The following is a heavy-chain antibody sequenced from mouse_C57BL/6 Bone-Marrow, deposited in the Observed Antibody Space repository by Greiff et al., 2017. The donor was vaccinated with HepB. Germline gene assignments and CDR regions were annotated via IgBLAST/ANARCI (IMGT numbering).Heavy chain of an antibody. CDR2: IWWNDDK. V-gene: IGHV8-5*01. J-gene: IGHJ2*01. Sequence: LQQSGPGILQPSQSLSLTCSFSGFSLSPSNMGIGWIRQPSGKGLEWLAHIWWNDDKYYNTSLKSRLTISKDTSNNQVFLRITSVDTADTATYYCAQMWATGFDYWGQGTTRTVSS. CDR3: AQMWATGFDY. CDR1: GFSLSPSNMG. D-gene: IGHD4-1*02.